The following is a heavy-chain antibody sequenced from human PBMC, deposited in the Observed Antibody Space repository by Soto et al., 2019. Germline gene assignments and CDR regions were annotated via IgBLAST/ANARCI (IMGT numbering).Heavy chain of an antibody. CDR2: ISYDGSNK. D-gene: IGHD6-19*01. J-gene: IGHJ4*02. CDR3: ARDWEQWLVSYYFDY. V-gene: IGHV3-30-3*01. Sequence: GGSLRLSCAASGFTFSSYAMHWVRQAPGKGLEWVAVISYDGSNKYYADSVKGRFTISRDNSKNTLYLQMNSLRAEDTAVYYCARDWEQWLVSYYFDYWGQGTLVTVSS. CDR1: GFTFSSYA.